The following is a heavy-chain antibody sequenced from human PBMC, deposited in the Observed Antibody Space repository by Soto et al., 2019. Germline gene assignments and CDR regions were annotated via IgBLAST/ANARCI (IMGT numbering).Heavy chain of an antibody. J-gene: IGHJ4*02. CDR3: ARGMTPQGAAAWYYFDS. CDR2: FSLSGTT. Sequence: SETLSLTCTVSGASITGSSYWSWIRQPAGKGLEWIGRFSLSGTTSYNPSLRSRVTMSADVSKNQFSLRLTSVTAADTALYYCARGMTPQGAAAWYYFDSWGQGTLVTVSS. V-gene: IGHV4-4*07. CDR1: GASITGSSY. D-gene: IGHD2-15*01.